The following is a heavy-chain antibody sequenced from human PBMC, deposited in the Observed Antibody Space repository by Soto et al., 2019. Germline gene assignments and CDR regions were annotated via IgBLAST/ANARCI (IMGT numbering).Heavy chain of an antibody. D-gene: IGHD6-13*01. CDR1: GGSISSYY. Sequence: PSETLSLTCTVSGGSISSYYWSWIRQPPGKGLEWIGYIYYSGSTNYNPSLKSRVTISVDTSKNQFSLKLSSVTAADTAVYYCARLRQGKQELDYWGQGTLVTVSS. V-gene: IGHV4-59*08. CDR2: IYYSGST. CDR3: ARLRQGKQELDY. J-gene: IGHJ4*02.